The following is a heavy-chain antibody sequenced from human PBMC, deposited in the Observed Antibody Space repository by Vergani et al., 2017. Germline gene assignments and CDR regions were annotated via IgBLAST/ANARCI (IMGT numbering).Heavy chain of an antibody. CDR2: IYTSGST. Sequence: QVQLQESGPGLVKPSETLSLTCTVSGGSISSYYWSWIRQPAGKGLEWIGRIYTSGSTNYNPSLKSRVTMSVDTSKNQFSLKLSSVTAADTAVYYWARIAVAGHLTPKGRYYYYYMDVWGKGTTVTVSS. CDR1: GGSISSYY. CDR3: ARIAVAGHLTPKGRYYYYYMDV. D-gene: IGHD6-19*01. V-gene: IGHV4-4*07. J-gene: IGHJ6*03.